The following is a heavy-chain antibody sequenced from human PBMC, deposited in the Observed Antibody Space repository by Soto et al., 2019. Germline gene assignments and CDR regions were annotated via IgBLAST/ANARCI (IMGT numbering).Heavy chain of an antibody. V-gene: IGHV1-18*01. CDR1: GYTFTNYG. CDR3: ARGDTVVVPAAMPGFSFDL. Sequence: QVQLVQSGAEVKKPGASVKVSCKASGYTFTNYGISWVRQAPGQGLEWMGWIIPYNGKTDYAQNLQGRVTMTTDTSTSTAYMELRSLRSDDTAVYYCARGDTVVVPAAMPGFSFDLWGQGTLVTVSS. D-gene: IGHD2-2*01. CDR2: IIPYNGKT. J-gene: IGHJ4*02.